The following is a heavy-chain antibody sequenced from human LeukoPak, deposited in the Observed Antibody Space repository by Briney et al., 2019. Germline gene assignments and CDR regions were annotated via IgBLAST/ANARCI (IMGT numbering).Heavy chain of an antibody. CDR2: IYSGDSDT. V-gene: IGHV5-51*01. CDR1: GYSFTSYW. Sequence: GESLKISCKGSGYSFTSYWIAWVRQMPGEGLEWMGLIYSGDSDTRYSPSFQGQVTISADKSISTAFLQWSSLRASDTAMYYCARGAYDSGWYFDLWGRGTLVTVSS. D-gene: IGHD3-10*01. J-gene: IGHJ2*01. CDR3: ARGAYDSGWYFDL.